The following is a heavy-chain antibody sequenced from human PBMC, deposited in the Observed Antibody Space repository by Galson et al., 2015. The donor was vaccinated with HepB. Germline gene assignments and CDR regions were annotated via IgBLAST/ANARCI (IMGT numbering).Heavy chain of an antibody. V-gene: IGHV1-46*01. Sequence: SVKVSCKASGYTFSNYYIHWVRQAPGQGLEWMAVINPSVGSTTYAQKFQGRVTSTRDTSTSTVYMELSSLRSEDTAVYYCARESCGGDCYWEDYYYYGMDVWGQGTTVTVSS. J-gene: IGHJ6*02. CDR2: INPSVGST. CDR3: ARESCGGDCYWEDYYYYGMDV. D-gene: IGHD2-21*02. CDR1: GYTFSNYY.